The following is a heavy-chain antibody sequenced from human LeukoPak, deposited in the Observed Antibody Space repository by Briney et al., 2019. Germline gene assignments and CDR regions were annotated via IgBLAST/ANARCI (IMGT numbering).Heavy chain of an antibody. CDR2: INHSGST. CDR1: GGSFSGYY. D-gene: IGHD6-6*01. J-gene: IGHJ6*03. Sequence: SETLSLTYAVYGGSFSGYYWSWIRQPPGKGLEWIGEINHSGSTNYNPSLKSRVTISVDTSKNQFSLKLSSVTAADTAVYYCARGTRGSSSPRYYYYYYYMDVWGKGTTVTVSS. CDR3: ARGTRGSSSPRYYYYYYYMDV. V-gene: IGHV4-34*01.